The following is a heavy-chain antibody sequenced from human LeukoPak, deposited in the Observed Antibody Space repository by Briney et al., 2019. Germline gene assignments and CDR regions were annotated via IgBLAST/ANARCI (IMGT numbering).Heavy chain of an antibody. CDR2: IYADDSDT. CDR1: GYSFTSYW. CDR3: VRRGYCSGGNCFSAPFDY. J-gene: IGHJ4*02. Sequence: GESLETSCKGSGYSFTSYWIGWVRQMPGKGLEWMGIIYADDSDTRYSPSFQGQVTISADKSISTAYLQWSSLKASDTAMYYCVRRGYCSGGNCFSAPFDYWGQGTLVTVSS. V-gene: IGHV5-51*01. D-gene: IGHD2-15*01.